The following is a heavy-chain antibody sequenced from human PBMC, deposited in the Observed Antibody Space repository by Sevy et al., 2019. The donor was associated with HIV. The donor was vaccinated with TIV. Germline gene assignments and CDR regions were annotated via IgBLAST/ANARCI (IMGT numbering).Heavy chain of an antibody. J-gene: IGHJ6*02. CDR3: ARGPQSLAYYYYGMDV. Sequence: SETLSLTCTVSGGSISSYYCSWIRQPAGKGLVWIGRIYTSGSTNYNPSIKSRVTMSVDTSKNQFSLKLSSVTAADTAVYYCARGPQSLAYYYYGMDVWGQGTTVTVSS. D-gene: IGHD6-19*01. V-gene: IGHV4-4*07. CDR2: IYTSGST. CDR1: GGSISSYY.